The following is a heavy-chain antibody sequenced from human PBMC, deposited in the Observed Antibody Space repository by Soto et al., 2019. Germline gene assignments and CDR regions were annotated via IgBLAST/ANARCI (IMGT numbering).Heavy chain of an antibody. CDR3: TTVGYRDYGLALAV. V-gene: IGHV3-15*01. CDR1: GFTFSNAW. D-gene: IGHD4-17*01. J-gene: IGHJ3*01. CDR2: IKSQTDGGTT. Sequence: EVRLVESGGGLVKPGGSLRLSCAASGFTFSNAWMSWVRRAPGKGLEWVGRIKSQTDGGTTHYAAPVKARFTISRDDSRNTLYLQMSSLKTDDTAMYYCTTVGYRDYGLALAVWGQGTLVTVSS.